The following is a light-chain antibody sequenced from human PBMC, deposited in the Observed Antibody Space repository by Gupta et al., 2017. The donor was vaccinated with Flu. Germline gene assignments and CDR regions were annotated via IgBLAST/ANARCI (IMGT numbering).Light chain of an antibody. CDR2: ANS. CDR1: WSNIGAGYD. Sequence: QSVLTQPPSVSGAPGQRVTISCTGDWSNIGAGYDVHWYQQLPATAPKLLIYANSKRPSGVPERFSASRSGTSASLAITGLQAEDESYYYCHCYDTRDVILGGGTKLTVL. V-gene: IGLV1-40*01. J-gene: IGLJ2*01. CDR3: HCYDTRDVI.